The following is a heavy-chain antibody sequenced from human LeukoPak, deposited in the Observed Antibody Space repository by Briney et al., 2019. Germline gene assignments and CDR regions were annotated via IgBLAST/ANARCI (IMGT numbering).Heavy chain of an antibody. CDR2: IYTSGST. Sequence: PSETLSLTCTVSGGSISSGSYYWSWIRQPAGKGLEWIGRIYTSGSTNYNPSLKSRVTISVDTSKNQFSLKLRSVTAADTAVYYCARVVVPGWFDPWGQGNLVTVSS. CDR1: GGSISSGSYY. V-gene: IGHV4-61*02. D-gene: IGHD2-15*01. J-gene: IGHJ5*02. CDR3: ARVVVPGWFDP.